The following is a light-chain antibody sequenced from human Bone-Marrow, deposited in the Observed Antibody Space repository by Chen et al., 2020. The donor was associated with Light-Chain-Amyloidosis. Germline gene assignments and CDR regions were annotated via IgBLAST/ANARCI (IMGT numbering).Light chain of an antibody. CDR2: EVT. V-gene: IGLV2-14*01. J-gene: IGLJ1*01. Sequence: QSALTQPASVSGSPGQSITISCTGTSSDVGGDNHVSWYQQHPDKAPKLMIYEVTNRPSWVPDRFSGSKSENTASLTISGLQTEDEADYFCNSYTITTTLVFGSGTRVTVL. CDR3: NSYTITTTLV. CDR1: SSDVGGDNH.